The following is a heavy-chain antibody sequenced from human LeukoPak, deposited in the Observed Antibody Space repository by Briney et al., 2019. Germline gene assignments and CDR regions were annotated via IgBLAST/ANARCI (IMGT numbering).Heavy chain of an antibody. CDR3: ARQVIGYCSGGSCYWDGMDV. CDR1: GGSISSSSYY. D-gene: IGHD2-15*01. Sequence: SETLSLTCTVSGGSISSSSYYWGWIRQPPGKGLEWIGSIYYSGSTYYNPSLKSRVTISVDTSKNQFSLKLSSVTAADTAVYYCARQVIGYCSGGSCYWDGMDVWGQGTTVTVSS. J-gene: IGHJ6*02. V-gene: IGHV4-39*01. CDR2: IYYSGST.